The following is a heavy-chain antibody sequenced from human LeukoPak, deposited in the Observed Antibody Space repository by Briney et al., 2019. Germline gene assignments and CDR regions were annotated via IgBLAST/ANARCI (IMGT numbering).Heavy chain of an antibody. CDR2: LNTHSGGT. J-gene: IGHJ4*02. D-gene: IGHD5-12*01. CDR3: ARVPSYSGQDHGGDY. Sequence: ASVKVSCKASGYNVVGYYLHWVRQAPGQGLEWMGWLNTHSGGTNYAQNFQGRVTMTRDTSISTAYLELSRLTSDDTAMYYCARVPSYSGQDHGGDYWGQGTLVTVSS. V-gene: IGHV1-2*02. CDR1: GYNVVGYY.